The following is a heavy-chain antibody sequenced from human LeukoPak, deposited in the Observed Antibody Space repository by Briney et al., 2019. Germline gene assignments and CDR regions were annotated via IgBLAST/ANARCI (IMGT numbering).Heavy chain of an antibody. CDR1: GFTFSNAW. Sequence: KPGGSLRLSCAGSGFTFSNAWMSWVRQAPGKGLEWVGRIKSEPDGGTTDYAAPVKGKFTISRDDSKNTLYLQMNSLRAEDTAFYYCTTDDRGYSYAPRYWRQGTLVTVSS. CDR2: IKSEPDGGTT. D-gene: IGHD5-18*01. V-gene: IGHV3-15*01. CDR3: TTDDRGYSYAPRY. J-gene: IGHJ4*02.